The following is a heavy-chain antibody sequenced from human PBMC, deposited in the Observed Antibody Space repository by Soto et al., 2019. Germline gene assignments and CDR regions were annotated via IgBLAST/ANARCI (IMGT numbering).Heavy chain of an antibody. D-gene: IGHD3-3*01. Sequence: GGSLRLSCAASGFTFSSYGMHWVRQAPGKGLEWVAVISYDGSNKYYADSVKGRFTISRDNSKNTLYLQMNSLRAEDTAVYYCAKDGLRFLEWLLPAPDNWFDPWGQGTLVTVSS. CDR1: GFTFSSYG. V-gene: IGHV3-30*18. CDR3: AKDGLRFLEWLLPAPDNWFDP. J-gene: IGHJ5*02. CDR2: ISYDGSNK.